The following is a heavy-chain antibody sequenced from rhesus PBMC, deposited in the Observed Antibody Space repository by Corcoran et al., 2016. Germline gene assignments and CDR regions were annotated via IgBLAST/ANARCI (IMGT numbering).Heavy chain of an antibody. CDR1: GFTFSSYG. CDR3: AKVGDWGDYYVDY. V-gene: IGHV3S5*01. Sequence: EVQLVESGGGLVQPGGSLRLSCAASGFTFSSYGMSWVRQAPGKGLEWVSYISNGGGSTYYAGSVKGRFTIARDNSKNTLSLQMNSLRAEDTAVYYCAKVGDWGDYYVDYWGQGVLVTVSS. J-gene: IGHJ4*01. D-gene: IGHD3-34*01. CDR2: ISNGGGST.